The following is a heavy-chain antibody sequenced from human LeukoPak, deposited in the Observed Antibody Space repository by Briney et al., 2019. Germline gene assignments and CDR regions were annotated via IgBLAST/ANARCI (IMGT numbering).Heavy chain of an antibody. CDR2: ISYNGGST. Sequence: GGSLRLSCAAPGFTFTNYAMSWVGQAPGKGLDWVSAISYNGGSTYYSDSVKGRFTISRDNSKNTVYLQMNSLRAEDTAVYYCAKPPNYGAYYYGMDVWGKGTTVTVSS. D-gene: IGHD4/OR15-4a*01. J-gene: IGHJ6*04. CDR1: GFTFTNYA. V-gene: IGHV3-23*01. CDR3: AKPPNYGAYYYGMDV.